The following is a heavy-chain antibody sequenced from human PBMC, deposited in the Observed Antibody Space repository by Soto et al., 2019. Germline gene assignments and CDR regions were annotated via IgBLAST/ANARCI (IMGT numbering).Heavy chain of an antibody. V-gene: IGHV1-3*01. Sequence: QVQLVQSGAEVKKPGASVMLSCKASGYTFTTYTMNWVRQAPGQRLEWMGWINPVNGNTKSSQKFQDRVIITRYTSASTAYMELRSLRSEDTAVYYCARGIATGQLDPWGQGTLVIVSS. CDR3: ARGIATGQLDP. CDR1: GYTFTTYT. J-gene: IGHJ5*02. D-gene: IGHD6-13*01. CDR2: INPVNGNT.